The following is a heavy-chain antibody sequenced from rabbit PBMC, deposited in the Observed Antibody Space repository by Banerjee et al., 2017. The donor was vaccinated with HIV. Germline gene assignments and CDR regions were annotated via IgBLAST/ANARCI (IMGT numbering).Heavy chain of an antibody. V-gene: IGHV1S45*01. D-gene: IGHD4-1*01. CDR1: GFSFSSNYW. J-gene: IGHJ4*01. Sequence: QQQLEESGGGLVKPGGTLTLTCTASGFSFSSNYWICWVRQAPGKGLEWIACIHVGGDGNTYYASWAKGRFTVSKTSSTTVTLQMTSLTAADTATYFCARDLAGVIGWNFDLWGQGTLVTVS. CDR3: ARDLAGVIGWNFDL. CDR2: IHVGGDGNT.